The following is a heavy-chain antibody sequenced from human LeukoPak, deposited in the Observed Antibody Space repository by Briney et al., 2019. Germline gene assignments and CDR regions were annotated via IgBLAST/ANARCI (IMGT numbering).Heavy chain of an antibody. J-gene: IGHJ4*02. Sequence: GGSLRLSCAASGFTFSSYAMSWVRQAPGKGLEWVSAISGSGGSTYYADSVKGRFTISRDNSKNTLYLQMNSLRAEDTAVYYYAKDQTVRGVIIDYFDYWGQGTLVTVSS. D-gene: IGHD3-10*01. V-gene: IGHV3-23*01. CDR2: ISGSGGST. CDR3: AKDQTVRGVIIDYFDY. CDR1: GFTFSSYA.